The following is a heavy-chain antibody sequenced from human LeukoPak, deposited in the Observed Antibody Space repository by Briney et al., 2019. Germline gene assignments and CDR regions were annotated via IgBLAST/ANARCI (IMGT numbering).Heavy chain of an antibody. D-gene: IGHD3-10*01. V-gene: IGHV4-4*07. Sequence: PSETLSLTCTVSGGSITSYYWSWIRQPPGKGLEWIGHIYTSGSTNSNPSLKSRVTMSVDTSKNQFSLKLSSVTAADTAVYYCARSTRAYGSGSYLAFDYWGQGTLVTVSS. CDR2: IYTSGST. J-gene: IGHJ4*02. CDR3: ARSTRAYGSGSYLAFDY. CDR1: GGSITSYY.